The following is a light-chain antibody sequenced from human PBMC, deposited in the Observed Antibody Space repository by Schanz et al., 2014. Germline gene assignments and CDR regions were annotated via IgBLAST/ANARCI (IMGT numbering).Light chain of an antibody. CDR2: GPS. J-gene: IGKJ3*01. CDR3: QHRSNWPPVFT. CDR1: QSVTSSY. Sequence: EIVLTQSPGTLSLSPGERATLSCRASQSVTSSYLAWYQQKPGHAPRLLIYGPSSRATGIPARFSGSGSGTDFTLTISSLEPEDFAIYYCQHRSNWPPVFTFGPGTTVDIK. V-gene: IGKV3D-20*02.